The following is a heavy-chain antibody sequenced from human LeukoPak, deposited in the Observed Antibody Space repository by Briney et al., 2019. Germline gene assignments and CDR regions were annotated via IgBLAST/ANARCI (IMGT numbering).Heavy chain of an antibody. CDR3: ARDYSNYIMDY. CDR1: GGSISTYY. D-gene: IGHD4-11*01. V-gene: IGHV4-59*01. Sequence: SETLSLTCTVSGGSISTYYWSWIRQPPGKGLEWIGYIYYSGSTNYNPSLKSRVTMSVDTSKNQFSLKLTSVTAADTAVYYCARDYSNYIMDYWCQGTMVIVYS. CDR2: IYYSGST. J-gene: IGHJ4*02.